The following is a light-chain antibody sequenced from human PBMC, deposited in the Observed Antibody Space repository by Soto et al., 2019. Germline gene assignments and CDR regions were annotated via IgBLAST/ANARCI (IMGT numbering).Light chain of an antibody. CDR2: SSS. J-gene: IGLJ2*01. CDR3: AAWDDSLNTVV. V-gene: IGLV1-44*01. CDR1: NSNIGTNN. Sequence: QSVLTQPPSASGAPGQRVTISCSGSNSNIGTNNVNCYQQVQGTTPKLLIYSSSQRPSEGPDRFSGSRSGTSAALAISGRQSEDEADYYCAAWDDSLNTVVFGGGTKVTVL.